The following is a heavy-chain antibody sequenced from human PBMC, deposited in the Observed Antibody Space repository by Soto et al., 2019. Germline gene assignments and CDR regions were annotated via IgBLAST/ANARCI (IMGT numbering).Heavy chain of an antibody. CDR1: GGSFSGYY. D-gene: IGHD3-10*01. CDR3: ARGGLGLVRGVLSPFDP. V-gene: IGHV4-34*01. Sequence: QVQLQQWGAGLLKPSETLSLTCAVYGGSFSGYYWSWIRQPPGKGLEWIGEINHSGSTNYNPSLKSRVTISVDTSKNQFSLKLCSVTAADTAVYYCARGGLGLVRGVLSPFDPWGQGTLVTVSS. J-gene: IGHJ5*02. CDR2: INHSGST.